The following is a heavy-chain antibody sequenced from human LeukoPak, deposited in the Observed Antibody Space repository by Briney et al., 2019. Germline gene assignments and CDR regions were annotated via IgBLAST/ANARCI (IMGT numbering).Heavy chain of an antibody. J-gene: IGHJ4*02. V-gene: IGHV3-30*02. CDR1: EFTFSNYG. D-gene: IGHD3-10*01. Sequence: GGSLRLSCAASEFTFSNYGMHWVRQAPGKGVGWVAFIQYDGSNKYYGNSVKGRFTISRDTSKNTLYLQMNSLRAEDTAVYYCAKEHGSGSYFDYWGQGTLVTVSS. CDR3: AKEHGSGSYFDY. CDR2: IQYDGSNK.